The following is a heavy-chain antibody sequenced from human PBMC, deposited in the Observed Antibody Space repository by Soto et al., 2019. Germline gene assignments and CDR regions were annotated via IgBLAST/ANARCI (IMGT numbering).Heavy chain of an antibody. CDR1: VFTFSTHW. CDR3: AGDSPHDSSVAGDY. Sequence: GGSLRLSCAAPVFTFSTHWMHWFLQAPGKGLVWVSRINGDGSETTYADSVKGRLTISRDNAKNTLYLQMNNLRVEDMAVYYCAGDSPHDSSVAGDYWGQGTLVTVSS. J-gene: IGHJ4*02. V-gene: IGHV3-74*01. D-gene: IGHD3-22*01. CDR2: INGDGSET.